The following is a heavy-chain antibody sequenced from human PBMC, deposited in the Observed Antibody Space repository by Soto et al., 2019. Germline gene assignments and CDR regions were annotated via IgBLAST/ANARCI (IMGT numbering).Heavy chain of an antibody. D-gene: IGHD2-8*01. CDR3: ASEGLTGRRIDY. Sequence: QVQLVESGGGVVQPGRSLTLSCAASGFPLSTYSMHWVRQAPGKGLEWVAFISFDGSNQNYADSLKGRFTISRDNSKNALGLQMSGLSPEESALYCWASEGLTGRRIDYWGHGTLVTVSS. V-gene: IGHV3-30-3*01. CDR2: ISFDGSNQ. CDR1: GFPLSTYS. J-gene: IGHJ4*01.